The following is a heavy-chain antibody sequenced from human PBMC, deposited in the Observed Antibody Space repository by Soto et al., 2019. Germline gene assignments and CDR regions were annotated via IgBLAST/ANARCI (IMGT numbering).Heavy chain of an antibody. J-gene: IGHJ4*02. D-gene: IGHD4-17*01. CDR3: GGQDYGAKGYYFES. Sequence: QLQLQESGSGLVKPSETLSLTCIVSNGSISSRSSYWGWIRQTPGKGLEWIGSIDYIGNPYYNPARKSRATRSIDPSKTQFSLKRNSVTAADTAVYFCGGQDYGAKGYYFESWGQGALVTVSS. CDR1: NGSISSRSSY. CDR2: IDYIGNP. V-gene: IGHV4-39*01.